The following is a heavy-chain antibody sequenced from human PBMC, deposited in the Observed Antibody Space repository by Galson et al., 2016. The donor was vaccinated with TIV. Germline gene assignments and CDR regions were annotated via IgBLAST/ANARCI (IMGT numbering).Heavy chain of an antibody. CDR1: GGTFRRYT. CDR2: IIPILGMT. CDR3: AISVDTTSRRYDY. J-gene: IGHJ4*02. V-gene: IGHV1-69*02. D-gene: IGHD5-18*01. Sequence: SVKVSCKASGGTFRRYTISWVRQAPGQGLEWMGRIIPILGMTNYAQRFQGRVTITADTSTSTAYMELSSLRSEDTAVYYGAISVDTTSRRYDYWGQGTLVTVSS.